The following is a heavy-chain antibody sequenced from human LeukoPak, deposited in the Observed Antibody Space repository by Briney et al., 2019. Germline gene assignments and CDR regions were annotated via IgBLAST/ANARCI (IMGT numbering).Heavy chain of an antibody. CDR2: IIPIFGTA. D-gene: IGHD5-18*01. CDR3: ASSGGYSYGFARL. Sequence: SVKVSFKASGGTFSSYAISWVRQAPGQGLEWMGGIIPIFGTANYAQKFQGRVTITADESTSTAYMELSSLRSEDTAVYYCASSGGYSYGFARLWGQGTLVTVSS. V-gene: IGHV1-69*13. J-gene: IGHJ4*02. CDR1: GGTFSSYA.